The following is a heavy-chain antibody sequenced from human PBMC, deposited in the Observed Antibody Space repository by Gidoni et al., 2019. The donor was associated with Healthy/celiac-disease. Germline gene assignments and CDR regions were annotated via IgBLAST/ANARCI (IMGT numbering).Heavy chain of an antibody. CDR3: ARDPGDGGSGWSQFDY. V-gene: IGHV4-59*01. J-gene: IGHJ4*02. D-gene: IGHD6-19*01. CDR2: IYYSGRT. Sequence: QVQLQESGPGLVKPSETLSLTCTGSGGSISSYYRSWIRQPPGKGLDWIGYIYYSGRTNYNPSLKSRVTISVDTSKNQFSLKLSSVTAADTAVYYCARDPGDGGSGWSQFDYWGQGTLVTVSS. CDR1: GGSISSYY.